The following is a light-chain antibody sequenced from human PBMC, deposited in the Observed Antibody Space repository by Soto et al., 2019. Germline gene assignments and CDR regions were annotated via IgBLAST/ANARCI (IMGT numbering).Light chain of an antibody. CDR2: GAS. Sequence: EIVMTQSPATLSVSPGERATLSCRASQSVGSNLAWYQQKPGQAPRLLIYGASTRATGIPARFSGSGSGTEFTFSISSLQSEGFAIYFCQQYNNWPPDRTFGQGTKVEIK. CDR1: QSVGSN. J-gene: IGKJ1*01. V-gene: IGKV3-15*01. CDR3: QQYNNWPPDRT.